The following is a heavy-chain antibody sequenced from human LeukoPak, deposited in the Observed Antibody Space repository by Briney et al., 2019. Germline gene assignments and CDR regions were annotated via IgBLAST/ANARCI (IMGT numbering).Heavy chain of an antibody. CDR2: ISYDGSNK. CDR1: GFTFSSYA. V-gene: IGHV3-30-3*01. D-gene: IGHD3-10*01. J-gene: IGHJ5*02. CDR3: ARNLVVRDYNWFDP. Sequence: PGGSLRLSCAASGFTFSSYAMHWVRQAPGKGLEWVAVISYDGSNKYYADSVKGRFTISRDNSKNTLYLQMNSLRAEDTAVYYCARNLVVRDYNWFDPWGQGTLVTVSS.